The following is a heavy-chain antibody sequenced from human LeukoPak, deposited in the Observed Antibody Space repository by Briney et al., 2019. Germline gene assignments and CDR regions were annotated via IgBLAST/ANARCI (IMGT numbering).Heavy chain of an antibody. CDR1: GGSISNSNW. D-gene: IGHD6-19*01. Sequence: SETLSLTCAASGGSISNSNWWSWVRQPPGKGLEWIGEIYHTGSSNCNPSLKSRVTISVDKSKNQFSLKLSSVTAADTAVYYCARGGTTVAGTFWFDPWGQGTLVTVSS. CDR2: IYHTGSS. J-gene: IGHJ5*02. CDR3: ARGGTTVAGTFWFDP. V-gene: IGHV4-4*02.